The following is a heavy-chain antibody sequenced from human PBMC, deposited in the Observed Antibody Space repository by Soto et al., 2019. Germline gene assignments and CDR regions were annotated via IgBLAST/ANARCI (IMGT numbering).Heavy chain of an antibody. CDR2: IYPGDSDT. Sequence: GESLKISCNSSGYIFSKYWICWVRQMPGKGLEWMGIIYPGDSDTRYSPSFQGQVTISADKSITTAYLQWRSLKASDTAIYYCVVYSSSSGRHFDYWGQGTLVTVSS. J-gene: IGHJ4*02. D-gene: IGHD6-6*01. CDR3: VVYSSSSGRHFDY. CDR1: GYIFSKYW. V-gene: IGHV5-51*01.